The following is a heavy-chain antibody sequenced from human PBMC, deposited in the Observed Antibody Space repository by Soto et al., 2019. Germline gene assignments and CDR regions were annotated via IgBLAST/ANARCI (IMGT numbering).Heavy chain of an antibody. CDR1: GINFNDYW. CDR2: IKEDGSSK. J-gene: IGHJ4*02. Sequence: GGSLRLSCAASGINFNDYWMSWVRQAPGKGLEWVANIKEDGSSKYYVDSVKGRFTISRDTAKNSLYLQMNSLRAEDTALYYCPSENWYVFEHWGQGTPVTVSS. V-gene: IGHV3-7*03. D-gene: IGHD1-1*01. CDR3: PSENWYVFEH.